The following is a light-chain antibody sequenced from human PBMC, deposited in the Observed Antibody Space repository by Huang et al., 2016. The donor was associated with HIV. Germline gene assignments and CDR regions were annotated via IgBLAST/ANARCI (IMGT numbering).Light chain of an antibody. Sequence: EIVLTQSPATLSLSPGESATLSCRASQSISNYLAWYQQKPGQAPRLLIYDASNRATGIPARFSGSGSGTDFTLTISSLESEDFAVYYCQQRSRTFGGGTKVEIK. CDR2: DAS. CDR1: QSISNY. J-gene: IGKJ4*01. CDR3: QQRSRT. V-gene: IGKV3-11*01.